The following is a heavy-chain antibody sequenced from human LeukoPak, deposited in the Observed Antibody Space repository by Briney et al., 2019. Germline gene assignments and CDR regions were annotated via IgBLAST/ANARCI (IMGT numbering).Heavy chain of an antibody. CDR1: GFTSGLTFSNAW. CDR2: IKSKTDGGTT. V-gene: IGHV3-15*05. J-gene: IGHJ5*02. CDR3: TTKSPPDP. Sequence: GGSLRLSCAASGFTSGLTFSNAWMSWVRQAPGKGLEWVGRIKSKTDGGTTDYAAPVKGRFTISRDDSKNTVYMQMNSLEIEDTAVYYCTTKSPPDPWGQGTLVTVSS.